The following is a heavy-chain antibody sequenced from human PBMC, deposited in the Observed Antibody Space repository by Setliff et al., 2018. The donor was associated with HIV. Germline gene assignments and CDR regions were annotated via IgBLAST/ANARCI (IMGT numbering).Heavy chain of an antibody. CDR3: AKPPDDGSGWGAFDI. CDR2: ISATGDTP. V-gene: IGHV3-23*01. Sequence: LRLSCAASGFTFSSYAMAWVRQAPGKGLEWVSTISATGDTPFYANSVKGRLTISRDNSKNTLYLQMNSLRAEDTAVFYCAKPPDDGSGWGAFDIWGQGTVVTVSS. CDR1: GFTFSSYA. J-gene: IGHJ3*02. D-gene: IGHD3-22*01.